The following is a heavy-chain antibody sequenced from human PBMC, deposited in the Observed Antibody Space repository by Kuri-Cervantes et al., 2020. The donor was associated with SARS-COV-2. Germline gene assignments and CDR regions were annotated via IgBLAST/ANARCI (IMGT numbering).Heavy chain of an antibody. CDR3: ARGAANYYYMDV. CDR1: GFSFSTHG. CDR2: IWYDGENE. Sequence: GESLKISCAASGFSFSTHGMHWVRQAPGKGLEWVAVIWYDGENEYYAGSVKGRFTISRDNSKNTVSLHMNSLRAEDTAMYYCARGAANYYYMDVWGKGTTVTVSS. V-gene: IGHV3-33*08. D-gene: IGHD3-16*01. J-gene: IGHJ6*03.